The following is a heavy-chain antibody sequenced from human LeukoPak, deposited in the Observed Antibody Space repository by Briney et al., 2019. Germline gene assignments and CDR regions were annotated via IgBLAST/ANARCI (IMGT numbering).Heavy chain of an antibody. D-gene: IGHD6-13*01. CDR1: GYTFTDYY. V-gene: IGHV1-2*02. CDR3: TRDHLAADGSDAFDI. CDR2: INPNSGGT. J-gene: IGHJ3*02. Sequence: ASVKVSCKASGYTFTDYYIHWVRQAPGQGLEWMGWINPNSGGTKYAQKFQGRVTMTTDTSTTTAYMDLRSLRSDDTAVYYCTRDHLAADGSDAFDIWGQGTMVTVSS.